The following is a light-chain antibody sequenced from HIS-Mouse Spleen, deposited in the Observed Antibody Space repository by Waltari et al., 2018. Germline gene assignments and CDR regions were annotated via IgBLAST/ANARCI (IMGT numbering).Light chain of an antibody. CDR3: QQSYSTPFT. CDR1: QSVLYSSNNTNY. CDR2: AAS. Sequence: DIVMTQSPDSLAVSLGERATINCKSSQSVLYSSNNTNYLAWYQQKPGKAPKLLIYAASSLQSGVPSRFSGSGSGTDFTLTISSLQPEDFATYYCQQSYSTPFTFGPGTKVDIK. V-gene: IGKV4-1*01. J-gene: IGKJ3*01.